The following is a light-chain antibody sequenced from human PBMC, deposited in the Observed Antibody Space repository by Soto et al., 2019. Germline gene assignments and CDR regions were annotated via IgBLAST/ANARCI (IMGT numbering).Light chain of an antibody. Sequence: QSALTQPASVSGSPGQSITISCTGTSSDVGGYNYVSWYQHHPGKAPKLMIYDVSNRPSGVSNRFSGSKSGNTASLTISGLQAEDEADYYCSSYTSCSAVVFGGGTQLTVL. CDR3: SSYTSCSAVV. CDR2: DVS. V-gene: IGLV2-14*03. J-gene: IGLJ2*01. CDR1: SSDVGGYNY.